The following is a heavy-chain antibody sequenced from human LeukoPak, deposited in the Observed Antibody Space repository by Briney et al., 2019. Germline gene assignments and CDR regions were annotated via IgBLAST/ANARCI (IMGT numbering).Heavy chain of an antibody. CDR1: GGSISSYY. Sequence: SETLSLTCSVSGGSISSYYWSWIQQPPGKGLEWIGYIYYSGSTNYNPSLKSRVTISVDTSKNQFSLKLSSVTAADTAVYYCARVVYNWFDPWGQGTLVTVSS. CDR3: ARVVYNWFDP. D-gene: IGHD2-8*01. V-gene: IGHV4-59*01. CDR2: IYYSGST. J-gene: IGHJ5*02.